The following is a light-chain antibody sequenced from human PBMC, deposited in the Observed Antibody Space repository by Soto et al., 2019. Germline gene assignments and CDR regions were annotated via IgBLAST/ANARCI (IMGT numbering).Light chain of an antibody. CDR1: QSVSSNY. CDR3: QKYGNSPWT. J-gene: IGKJ1*01. CDR2: GAS. Sequence: ELVLTQSPGTLSLSPGERATLSCRASQSVSSNYLAWCQQKPGQAPRLLIYGASSRATGIPDRFSGSGSGTDFTLTISRLEPEDFAVYYCQKYGNSPWTFGQGTKVDIK. V-gene: IGKV3-20*01.